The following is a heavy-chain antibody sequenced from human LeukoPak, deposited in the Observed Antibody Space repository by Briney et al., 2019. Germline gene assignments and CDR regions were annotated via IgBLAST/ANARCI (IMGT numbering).Heavy chain of an antibody. Sequence: GASVKVSCKASGGTFSSYAISWVRQAPGQGLEWMGWINPNSGGTNYAQKFQGRVTMTRDTSISTAYMELSRLRSDDTAVYYCAADFWSGYYSEFDPWGQGTLVTVSS. CDR1: GGTFSSYA. CDR3: AADFWSGYYSEFDP. V-gene: IGHV1-2*02. CDR2: INPNSGGT. J-gene: IGHJ5*02. D-gene: IGHD3-3*01.